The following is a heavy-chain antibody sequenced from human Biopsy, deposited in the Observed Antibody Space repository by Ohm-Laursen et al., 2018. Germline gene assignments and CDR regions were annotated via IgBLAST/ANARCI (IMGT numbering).Heavy chain of an antibody. CDR2: IAYDGSYT. Sequence: GQTLSLTCAASGFSFSLYAMHWVRQAPGKGLEWVALIAYDGSYTKYTDSVKGRFTISRDNLRNKVDLQMSSLRADDTAVYFCAKEAFQSPGSYAFDLWGQGTTVLVSS. D-gene: IGHD3-3*01. CDR1: GFSFSLYA. J-gene: IGHJ3*01. V-gene: IGHV3-30*18. CDR3: AKEAFQSPGSYAFDL.